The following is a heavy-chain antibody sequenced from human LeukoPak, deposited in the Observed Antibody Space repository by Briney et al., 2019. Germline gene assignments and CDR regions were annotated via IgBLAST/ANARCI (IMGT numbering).Heavy chain of an antibody. V-gene: IGHV1-69*01. CDR1: GGTFSRYA. Sequence: SVKVSCKASGGTFSRYAISWVRQAPGPGLEWMGGIIPIFGTANYAQKFQGRVTITADESTSTAYMELSSLRSEDTAVYYCARDRDDIAAGYFDYWGQGTLVTVSS. J-gene: IGHJ4*02. CDR2: IIPIFGTA. D-gene: IGHD6-13*01. CDR3: ARDRDDIAAGYFDY.